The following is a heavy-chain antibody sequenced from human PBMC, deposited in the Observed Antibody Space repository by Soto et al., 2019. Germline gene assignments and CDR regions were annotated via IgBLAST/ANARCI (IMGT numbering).Heavy chain of an antibody. Sequence: PWGALGLACASSGFTFSSYSMNWVRQAPGKGLEWVSSISSSSSHIYYADSVKGRFTISRDNAKNSLYLQMNSLRAEDTAVYYCARMVRGVVPYYYYGMDVWGQGTTVTVSS. J-gene: IGHJ6*02. CDR2: ISSSSSHI. CDR3: ARMVRGVVPYYYYGMDV. D-gene: IGHD3-10*01. V-gene: IGHV3-21*01. CDR1: GFTFSSYS.